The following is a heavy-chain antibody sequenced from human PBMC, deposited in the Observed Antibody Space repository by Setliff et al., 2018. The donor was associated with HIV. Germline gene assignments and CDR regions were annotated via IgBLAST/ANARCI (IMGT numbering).Heavy chain of an antibody. V-gene: IGHV3-21*01. CDR3: ARDPGGDTSGYLIYYYDY. J-gene: IGHJ4*02. CDR2: ISSSSGDI. CDR1: GFTFSSYS. Sequence: GGSLRLSCAASGFTFSSYSMNWVRQAPGKGLEWVSSISSSSGDIWYADSVRGRFTISRDNTKNSLYLQMNSLRAEDTAVYYCARDPGGDTSGYLIYYYDYWGQGTLVTVSS. D-gene: IGHD3-22*01.